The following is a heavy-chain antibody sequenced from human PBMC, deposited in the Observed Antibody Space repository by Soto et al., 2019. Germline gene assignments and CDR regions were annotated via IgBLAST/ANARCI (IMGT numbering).Heavy chain of an antibody. V-gene: IGHV4-39*01. D-gene: IGHD6-13*01. CDR1: GGSISSSSYY. Sequence: SATLSLACSVSGGSISSSSYYWGWIRQPPGKWLEWIGSIYYSGGTYYNPSLKSRVTISVDTSKNQFSLKLSSVTAEDTAMYYFQMEYSSSCYNDYYGMDVWGQWTTVTVSS. CDR3: QMEYSSSCYNDYYGMDV. J-gene: IGHJ6*02. CDR2: IYYSGGT.